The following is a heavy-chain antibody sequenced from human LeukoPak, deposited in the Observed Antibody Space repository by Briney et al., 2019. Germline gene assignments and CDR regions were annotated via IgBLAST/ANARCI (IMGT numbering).Heavy chain of an antibody. D-gene: IGHD2-21*01. Sequence: ASVKVSCKASGYTFSDYYIHWVRQAPGQGLEWMGRINPNSGGTNYAQKFQGRVTLTRDTSISTAYVELSRLTSDDTALYYCARDYYGGAFYYWGQGTLVTVSS. CDR1: GYTFSDYY. V-gene: IGHV1-2*06. CDR3: ARDYYGGAFYY. CDR2: INPNSGGT. J-gene: IGHJ4*02.